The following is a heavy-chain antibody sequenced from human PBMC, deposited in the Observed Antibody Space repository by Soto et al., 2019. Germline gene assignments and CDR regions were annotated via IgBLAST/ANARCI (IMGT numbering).Heavy chain of an antibody. CDR2: INPRGLTK. CDR3: ATWYGNHYFGLDV. Sequence: VQLVESGGALVQPGGSLRLSCAASGYSFDAYIMNWVRQAPGKGLEWVSSINPRGLTKFYADSVRGRFTISRDDASSSLFLQMNNLRAEDTAVYYCATWYGNHYFGLDVLGQGTTVTVSS. V-gene: IGHV3-48*01. J-gene: IGHJ6*02. CDR1: GYSFDAYI. D-gene: IGHD6-13*01.